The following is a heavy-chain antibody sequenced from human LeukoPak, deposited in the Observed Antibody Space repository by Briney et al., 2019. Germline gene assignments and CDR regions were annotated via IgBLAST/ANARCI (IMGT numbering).Heavy chain of an antibody. CDR3: ARDDCSTTSCLAY. D-gene: IGHD2-2*01. Sequence: PSETLSLTCAVYGGSFSGYYWSWIRQPPGKGLEWIGEINHSRSTNYNPSLKSRVTISVDTSKNQFSLKLSSVTAADTAVYSCARDDCSTTSCLAYWGQGTLVTVSS. J-gene: IGHJ4*02. CDR1: GGSFSGYY. CDR2: INHSRST. V-gene: IGHV4-34*01.